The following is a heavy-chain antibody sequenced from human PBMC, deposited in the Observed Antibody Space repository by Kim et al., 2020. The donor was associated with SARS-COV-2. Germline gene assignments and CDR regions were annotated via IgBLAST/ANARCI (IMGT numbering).Heavy chain of an antibody. CDR2: IIPILGIA. D-gene: IGHD3-10*01. J-gene: IGHJ6*02. CDR3: ARDYYGSGSYYKRVDYYYGMDV. Sequence: SVKVSCKASGGTFSSYTISWVRQAPGQGLEWMGRIIPILGIANYAQKFQGRVTITADKSTSTAYMELSSLRSEDTAVYYCARDYYGSGSYYKRVDYYYGMDVWGQGTTVTVSS. V-gene: IGHV1-69*04. CDR1: GGTFSSYT.